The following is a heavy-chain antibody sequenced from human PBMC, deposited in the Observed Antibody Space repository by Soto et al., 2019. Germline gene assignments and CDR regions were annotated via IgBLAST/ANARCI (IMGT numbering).Heavy chain of an antibody. CDR3: ARQRVVVVAATNNDED. Sequence: SETLSLTCTVSGGSISSYYWSWIRQPPWKGLEWIGYIYYSGSTNYNPSLKSRVTISVDTSKNQFSLKLSSVTAADTAVYYCARQRVVVVAATNNDEDSGQAPGVTLTS. D-gene: IGHD2-15*01. CDR2: IYYSGST. V-gene: IGHV4-59*08. J-gene: IGHJ4*02. CDR1: GGSISSYY.